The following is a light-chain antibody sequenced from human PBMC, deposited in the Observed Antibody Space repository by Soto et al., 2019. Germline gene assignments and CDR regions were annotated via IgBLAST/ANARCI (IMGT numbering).Light chain of an antibody. CDR2: GAS. CDR3: QHYYNWPRT. CDR1: QSVSSN. V-gene: IGKV3-15*01. Sequence: ERVMAQSPATLSVSPGERATLSSRASQSVSSNLAWYQQKPGQAPRLLFYGASTRATGIPARFSGSGSGTEFTLTISSLQSEDFAVYYCQHYYNWPRTFGQGTKVDIK. J-gene: IGKJ1*01.